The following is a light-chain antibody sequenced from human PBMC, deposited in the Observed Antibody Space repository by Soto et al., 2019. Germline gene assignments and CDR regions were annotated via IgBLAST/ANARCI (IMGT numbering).Light chain of an antibody. CDR2: AAS. Sequence: DLQMTQSPSSLSASIGDRVTITCRASQSIRNYLNWYQQKVEKVPKLLIFAASSLQSGVPSRFNGSGSGTDFTLTIDNLQPEDFATYYCQQSYSTTRTFGQGTKVDIK. J-gene: IGKJ1*01. CDR1: QSIRNY. V-gene: IGKV1-39*01. CDR3: QQSYSTTRT.